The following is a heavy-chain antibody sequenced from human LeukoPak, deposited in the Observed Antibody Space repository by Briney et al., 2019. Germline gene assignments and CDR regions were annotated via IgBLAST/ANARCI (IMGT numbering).Heavy chain of an antibody. Sequence: PSETLSLTCTVSGGSISSYYWSWIRQPPGKGLEWIGYIYYSGSTNYNPSLKSRVTTSVDTSKNQFSLKLSSVTAADTAVYYCASSGTMVRGVIISWGQGTLVTVSS. CDR1: GGSISSYY. CDR2: IYYSGST. J-gene: IGHJ5*02. D-gene: IGHD3-10*01. V-gene: IGHV4-59*01. CDR3: ASSGTMVRGVIIS.